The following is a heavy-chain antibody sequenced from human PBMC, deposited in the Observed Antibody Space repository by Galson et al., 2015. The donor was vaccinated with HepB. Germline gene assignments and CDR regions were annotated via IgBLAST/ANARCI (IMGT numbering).Heavy chain of an antibody. CDR3: ARASIVATMEAFDY. Sequence: SLRLSCAASGFTFSSYAMHWVRQAPGKGLEWVAVISYDGSNKYYADSVKGRFTISRDNSKNTLYLQMNSLRAEDTAVYYCARASIVATMEAFDYWGQGTLVTVSS. V-gene: IGHV3-30*04. CDR2: ISYDGSNK. D-gene: IGHD5-12*01. CDR1: GFTFSSYA. J-gene: IGHJ4*02.